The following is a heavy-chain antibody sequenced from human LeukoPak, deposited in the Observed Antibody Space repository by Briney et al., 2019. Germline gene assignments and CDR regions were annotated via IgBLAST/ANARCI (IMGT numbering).Heavy chain of an antibody. J-gene: IGHJ3*01. Sequence: PGGSLRLSCAASGFTFSAYSMNWVRQARGEALEWVLSIGAAGSHIYYADSMKGRFTISRDNAKSSLFLQMNSLRAEDTGIYYCVRVGSGATRADTLDLWGQGTMVTVSS. CDR1: GFTFSAYS. V-gene: IGHV3-21*01. CDR2: IGAAGSHI. CDR3: VRVGSGATRADTLDL. D-gene: IGHD6-19*01.